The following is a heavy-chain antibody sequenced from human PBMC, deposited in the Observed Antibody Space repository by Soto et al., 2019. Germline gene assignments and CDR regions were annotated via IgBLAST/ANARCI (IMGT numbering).Heavy chain of an antibody. CDR3: AKDRRLYATPRGYYGMDV. J-gene: IGHJ6*02. Sequence: GGSLRLSCAASGFTFSSYGMHWVRQAPGKGLEWVAVISYDGSNKYYADSVKGRFTISRDNSKNTLYLQMNSLRAEDTAVYYCAKDRRLYATPRGYYGMDVWGQGTTVTVSS. CDR1: GFTFSSYG. V-gene: IGHV3-30*18. CDR2: ISYDGSNK. D-gene: IGHD2-8*01.